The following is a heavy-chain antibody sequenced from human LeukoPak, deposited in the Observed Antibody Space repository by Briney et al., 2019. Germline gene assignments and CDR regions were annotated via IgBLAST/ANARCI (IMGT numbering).Heavy chain of an antibody. Sequence: GESLKISCQGSGYKFTNYWIAWVRQMPGKGLEWMGSIYPDDSDTRYSPAFQGQVIISPDRSPRSTYLQWSHLKASDTAMYFCARGGNYDYYYYFMDVWGKGTTVTVSS. V-gene: IGHV5-51*01. CDR1: GYKFTNYW. D-gene: IGHD3-16*01. J-gene: IGHJ6*03. CDR2: IYPDDSDT. CDR3: ARGGNYDYYYYFMDV.